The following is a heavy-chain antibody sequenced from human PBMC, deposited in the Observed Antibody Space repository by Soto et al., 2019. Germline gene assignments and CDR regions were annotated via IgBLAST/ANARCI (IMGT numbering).Heavy chain of an antibody. CDR1: GFTFRTYT. V-gene: IGHV3-21*01. Sequence: VGSLRLSCISSGFTFRTYTMNWVRQAPGKGLEWVSGIRGFSPYTFYAESVKGRFTISRDNAKNSLFLQMNSLRAEDTAVYYCARDRGYDAHDFYYNAMDVWGQGTTVTVSS. D-gene: IGHD2-15*01. CDR2: IRGFSPYT. J-gene: IGHJ6*02. CDR3: ARDRGYDAHDFYYNAMDV.